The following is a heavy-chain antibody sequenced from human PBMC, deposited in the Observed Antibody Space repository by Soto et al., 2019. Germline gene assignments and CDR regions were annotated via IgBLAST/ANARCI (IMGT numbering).Heavy chain of an antibody. J-gene: IGHJ4*02. CDR3: VSWVPAHFDY. D-gene: IGHD3-10*01. CDR1: RYTFKSHG. Sequence: GGSLRLSCAASRYTFKSHGLSWVRQAPGKGLEWVSTIDSSGVNTHYADSVKGRFTISRDNSRNTLHLQMHDLRADDTALYYCVSWVPAHFDYWGQGTVVTVSS. V-gene: IGHV3-23*01. CDR2: IDSSGVNT.